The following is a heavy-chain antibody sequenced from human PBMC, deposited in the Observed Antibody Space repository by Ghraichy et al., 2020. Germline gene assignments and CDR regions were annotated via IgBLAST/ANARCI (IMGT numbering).Heavy chain of an antibody. CDR2: INHSGST. J-gene: IGHJ5*02. CDR3: ARWYPFYYDSSGYYGDWFDP. V-gene: IGHV4-34*01. CDR1: GGSFSGYY. Sequence: ESLNISCAVYGGSFSGYYWSWIRQPPGKGLEWIGEINHSGSTNYNPSLKSRVTISVDTSKNQFSLKLSSVTAADTAVYYCARWYPFYYDSSGYYGDWFDPWGQGTLVTVSS. D-gene: IGHD3-22*01.